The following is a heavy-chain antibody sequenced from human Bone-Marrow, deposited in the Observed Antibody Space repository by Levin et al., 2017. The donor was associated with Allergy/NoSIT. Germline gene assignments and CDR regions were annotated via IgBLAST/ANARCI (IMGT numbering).Heavy chain of an antibody. CDR2: ISGSGGNT. D-gene: IGHD3-22*01. CDR3: AGYDTSAYHSPFDY. CDR1: GFIFRNYA. J-gene: IGHJ4*02. Sequence: RAGGSLRLSCAASGFIFRNYAMNWVRQAPGKGLEWVSQISGSGGNTHYADSVKGRFTFSRDNSKNTLHLQMNSLRVEDTAVYYCAGYDTSAYHSPFDYWGQGTLVTVSS. V-gene: IGHV3-23*01.